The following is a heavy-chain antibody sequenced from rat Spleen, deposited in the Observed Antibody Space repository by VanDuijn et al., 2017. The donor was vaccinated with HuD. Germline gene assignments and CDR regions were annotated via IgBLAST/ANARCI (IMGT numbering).Heavy chain of an antibody. D-gene: IGHD1-11*01. J-gene: IGHJ2*01. V-gene: IGHV2-41*01. CDR1: GFSLTSYN. CDR2: IWNTGGT. Sequence: QVQLKESGPGLVQPSQTLSLTCTVAGFSLTSYNVHWVRQPPGKGLEWMGVIWNTGGTRYNSAFKSRLSISKETSKSQVFLKMNSLQTEDTAIYYCTRGEATFDYWGQGVMVTVSS. CDR3: TRGEATFDY.